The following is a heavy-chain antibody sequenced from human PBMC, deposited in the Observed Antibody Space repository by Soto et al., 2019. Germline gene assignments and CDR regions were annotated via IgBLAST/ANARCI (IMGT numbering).Heavy chain of an antibody. Sequence: QVQLVQSGAEVKKPGSSVKVSCKASGGTFSSYPISWVRQAPGQGLEWMGGIIPIFGTANYAQKFQGRVTITADKSTSTAYMELSSLRSEDTAVYYCARDGAIFGVVSPYYYYYGMDVWGQGTTVTVSS. CDR2: IIPIFGTA. J-gene: IGHJ6*02. D-gene: IGHD3-3*01. CDR1: GGTFSSYP. V-gene: IGHV1-69*06. CDR3: ARDGAIFGVVSPYYYYYGMDV.